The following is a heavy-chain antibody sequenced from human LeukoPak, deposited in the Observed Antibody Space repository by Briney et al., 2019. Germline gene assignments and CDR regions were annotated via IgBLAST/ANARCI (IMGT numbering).Heavy chain of an antibody. CDR1: GFTFSSYA. CDR3: ARDRVGSGYIGMDV. J-gene: IGHJ6*02. CDR2: ISDSGGDT. Sequence: HPGGSLRLSCAASGFTFSSYAMNWVRQAPGKGLEWVSTISDSGGDTYYADSVKGRFTISRDNSKNTLYLQMNSLRAEDTAVYYCARDRVGSGYIGMDVWGQGTTVTVSS. V-gene: IGHV3-23*01. D-gene: IGHD5-12*01.